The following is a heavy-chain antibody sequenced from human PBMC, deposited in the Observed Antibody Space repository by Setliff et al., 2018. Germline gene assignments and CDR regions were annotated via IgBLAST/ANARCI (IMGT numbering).Heavy chain of an antibody. D-gene: IGHD3-3*01. CDR1: RYTFNSYA. CDR3: ARGGDIITIFGVITPDYYYYMDV. V-gene: IGHV7-4-1*02. Sequence: ASVKVSCKASRYTFNSYAMNWVRQAPGQGLEWMGWINTNTGNPTYAQGFTGRFVFSLDTSVSTAYLQISSLKAEDTAVYYRARGGDIITIFGVITPDYYYYMDVWGTGTTVTVSS. CDR2: INTNTGNP. J-gene: IGHJ6*03.